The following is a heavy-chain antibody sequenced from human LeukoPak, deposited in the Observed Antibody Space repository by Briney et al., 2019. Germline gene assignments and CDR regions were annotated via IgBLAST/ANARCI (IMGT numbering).Heavy chain of an antibody. CDR1: GGSISSYY. Sequence: SETLSLTCTVSGGSISSYYWSWNRQPPGKGLKWIGYIYYSGSTNYNPSLKSRVTISVDTSKNHFSLKLSSVTAADTAVYFCARDLRGYSYGYLDYWGQGTLVTVSS. V-gene: IGHV4-59*01. CDR3: ARDLRGYSYGYLDY. J-gene: IGHJ4*02. D-gene: IGHD5-18*01. CDR2: IYYSGST.